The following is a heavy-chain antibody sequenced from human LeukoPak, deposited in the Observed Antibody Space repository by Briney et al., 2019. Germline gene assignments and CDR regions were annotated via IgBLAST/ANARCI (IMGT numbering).Heavy chain of an antibody. J-gene: IGHJ4*02. D-gene: IGHD5-24*01. CDR3: ARDEMDSLDY. Sequence: ASVKVSCKASGYTFTSYGISWVRQAPGQGLEWMGWISTYNGNTDYAQKFQGRVTMTTDTSTSTAYMELRSLRSDDTAVYYCARDEMDSLDYWGQGTLVTVSS. CDR1: GYTFTSYG. V-gene: IGHV1-18*01. CDR2: ISTYNGNT.